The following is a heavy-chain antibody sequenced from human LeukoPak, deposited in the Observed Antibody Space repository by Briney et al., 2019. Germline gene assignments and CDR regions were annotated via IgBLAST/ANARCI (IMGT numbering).Heavy chain of an antibody. V-gene: IGHV4-39*01. J-gene: IGHJ4*02. D-gene: IGHD5-24*01. Sequence: SETLSLTCTVSGGSISSSSYYWGWIRQPPGKGLEWIGSIYYSGSTYYNPSLKSRVTISVDTSKNQFSLKLSYVTAADTAVYYCARRKVEMATGFDYWGQGTLVTVSS. CDR2: IYYSGST. CDR1: GGSISSSSYY. CDR3: ARRKVEMATGFDY.